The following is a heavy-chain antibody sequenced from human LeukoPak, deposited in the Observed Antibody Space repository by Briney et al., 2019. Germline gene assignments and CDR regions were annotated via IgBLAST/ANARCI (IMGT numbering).Heavy chain of an antibody. V-gene: IGHV4-59*01. CDR3: ARSEVGASTTFDY. CDR2: VYYSGST. D-gene: IGHD1-26*01. Sequence: PSETLSLTCTVSGGSIGSYYWSWIRQPPGKGLEYIGYVYYSGSTNYNPSLKSRVTISVDTSKNQFSLKLSSVTAADTAVYYCARSEVGASTTFDYWGQGTLVTVSS. CDR1: GGSIGSYY. J-gene: IGHJ4*02.